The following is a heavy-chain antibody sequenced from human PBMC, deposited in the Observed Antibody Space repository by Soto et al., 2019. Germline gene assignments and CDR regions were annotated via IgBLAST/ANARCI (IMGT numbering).Heavy chain of an antibody. Sequence: QVQLVESGGGVVQPGRSLRLSCAASGFTFSNFGMHWVRQAPGKGLEWVAVIWYDGSNQYYADSVKGRFTISRDDSKNTLYLQMNSLRVEDTAIYFCARETGGYSAYGGHNWVAPGGQGTLVTVSS. CDR2: IWYDGSNQ. J-gene: IGHJ5*02. CDR1: GFTFSNFG. D-gene: IGHD5-12*01. CDR3: ARETGGYSAYGGHNWVAP. V-gene: IGHV3-33*01.